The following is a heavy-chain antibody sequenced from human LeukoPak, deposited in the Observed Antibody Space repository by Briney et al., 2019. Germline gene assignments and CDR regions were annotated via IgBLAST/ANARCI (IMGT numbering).Heavy chain of an antibody. CDR1: GGSISSSNW. V-gene: IGHV4-4*02. CDR2: IYHSGST. D-gene: IGHD3-10*01. J-gene: IGHJ5*02. Sequence: PSETLSLTCAVSGGSISSSNWWSWVRQPPGKGLEWIGEIYHSGSTNYNPSLKSRVTISVDKSKNQFSLKVNSVTAADTALYYCARGDGSGSGRWFDPWGQGTLITVSS. CDR3: ARGDGSGSGRWFDP.